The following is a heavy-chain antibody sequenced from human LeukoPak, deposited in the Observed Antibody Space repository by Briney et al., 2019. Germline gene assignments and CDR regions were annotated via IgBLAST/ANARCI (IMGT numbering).Heavy chain of an antibody. V-gene: IGHV4-61*01. CDR3: ARVDIVVVVAATLGAFDI. CDR1: GGSVSSGSYY. CDR2: IYYSGST. Sequence: SETLSLTCTVSGGSVSSGSYYWSWIRQPPGKGLEWIGYIYYSGSTNYNPSLQSRVTISVDTSKNQFSLKLSSVTAADTAVYYCARVDIVVVVAATLGAFDIWGQGTMVTVSS. D-gene: IGHD2-15*01. J-gene: IGHJ3*02.